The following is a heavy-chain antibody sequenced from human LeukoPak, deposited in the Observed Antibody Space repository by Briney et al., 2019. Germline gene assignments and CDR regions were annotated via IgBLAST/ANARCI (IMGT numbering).Heavy chain of an antibody. Sequence: SETLSLTCAVYGGSFSGYYWSWIRQPPGKGLEWIGEINHSGSTNYNPSLKSRVTISVDTSKNQFSLKLSSVTAADTAVYYCARRDYGDYGGLGYWGQGTLVTVSS. CDR2: INHSGST. CDR1: GGSFSGYY. V-gene: IGHV4-34*01. D-gene: IGHD4-17*01. CDR3: ARRDYGDYGGLGY. J-gene: IGHJ4*02.